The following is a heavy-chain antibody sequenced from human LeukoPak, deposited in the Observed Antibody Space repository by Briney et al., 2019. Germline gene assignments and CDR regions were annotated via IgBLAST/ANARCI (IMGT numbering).Heavy chain of an antibody. CDR1: GFTFSSYG. CDR3: AKVLTYYDFWSGFDY. CDR2: ISYDGSNE. Sequence: GGSLRLSCAASGFTFSSYGMHWVRQAPGKGLEWVAVISYDGSNEYYADSVKGRFTISRDNSKNTLYLQMNSLRAEDTAVYYCAKVLTYYDFWSGFDYWGQGTLVTVSS. J-gene: IGHJ4*02. D-gene: IGHD3-3*01. V-gene: IGHV3-30*18.